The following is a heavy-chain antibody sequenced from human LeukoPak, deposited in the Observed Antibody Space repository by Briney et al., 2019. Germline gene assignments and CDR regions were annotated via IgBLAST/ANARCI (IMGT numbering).Heavy chain of an antibody. CDR1: GGSISSSSYY. CDR2: IYYSGST. V-gene: IGHV4-39*07. CDR3: AGGQLVQALGY. D-gene: IGHD6-13*01. J-gene: IGHJ4*02. Sequence: PSETLSLTCTVSGGSISSSSYYWGWIRQPPWKGLEWIGSIYYSGSTYYNPSLKSRVTISVDTSKNQFSLKLSSVTAADTAVYYCAGGQLVQALGYWGQGTLVTVSS.